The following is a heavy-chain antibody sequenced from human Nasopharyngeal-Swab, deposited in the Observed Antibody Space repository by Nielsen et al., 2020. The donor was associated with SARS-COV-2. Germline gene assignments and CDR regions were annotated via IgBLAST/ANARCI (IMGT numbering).Heavy chain of an antibody. D-gene: IGHD5-18*01. CDR3: IYIQKNYFYYMDV. Sequence: GGSLRLSCAASGFTFSNAWMSWVRQAPGKGLEWVGRIKSKTDGGTTDYAAPVTGRFTISRDDSKNTLYLQMNSLKSEDTAVYYCIYIQKNYFYYMDVWGKGTTVTVSS. J-gene: IGHJ6*03. CDR1: GFTFSNAW. V-gene: IGHV3-15*01. CDR2: IKSKTDGGTT.